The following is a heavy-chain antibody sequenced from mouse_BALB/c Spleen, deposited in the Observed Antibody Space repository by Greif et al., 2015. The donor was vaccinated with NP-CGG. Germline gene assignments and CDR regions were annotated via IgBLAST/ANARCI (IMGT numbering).Heavy chain of an antibody. CDR1: GFSLTSYS. Sequence: VKLMESGPGLVQPSQSLSITCTVSGFSLTSYSVHWVRQSPGKGLEWLGVIWSGGSTDYNAAFISRLSISKDNSKSQAFFKMNSLQANDTAIYYCARNYGSSFDYWGQGTTLTVSS. CDR3: ARNYGSSFDY. D-gene: IGHD1-1*01. CDR2: IWSGGST. V-gene: IGHV2-2*02. J-gene: IGHJ2*01.